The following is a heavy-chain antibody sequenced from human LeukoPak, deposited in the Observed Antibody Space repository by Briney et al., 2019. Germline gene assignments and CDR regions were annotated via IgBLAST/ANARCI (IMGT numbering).Heavy chain of an antibody. V-gene: IGHV4-59*01. CDR2: IYNSGTIYYSGST. Sequence: SETLSLTCTVSGGSMSSNYWSWIRQPPGKGLEWIGYIYNSGTIYYSGSTNYNPSLLSRVTISVDTSKNQFSLKLSSVTAADTAVYYCARGFIQLRYFDWLWFFDIWGQGTMVTVSS. CDR3: ARGFIQLRYFDWLWFFDI. D-gene: IGHD3-9*01. J-gene: IGHJ3*02. CDR1: GGSMSSNY.